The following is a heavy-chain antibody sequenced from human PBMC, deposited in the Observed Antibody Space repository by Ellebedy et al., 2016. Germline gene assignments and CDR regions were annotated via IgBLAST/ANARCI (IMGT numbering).Heavy chain of an antibody. CDR2: ISAYNGNT. J-gene: IGHJ6*02. D-gene: IGHD3-9*01. CDR3: ARDLGSYDILTGYNHYYYGMDV. Sequence: ASVKVSCXASGYTFTSYGISWVRQAPGQGLEWMGWISAYNGNTNYAQKLQGRVTMTTDTSTSTAYMELRSLRSDDTAVYYCARDLGSYDILTGYNHYYYGMDVWGQGTTVTVSS. CDR1: GYTFTSYG. V-gene: IGHV1-18*01.